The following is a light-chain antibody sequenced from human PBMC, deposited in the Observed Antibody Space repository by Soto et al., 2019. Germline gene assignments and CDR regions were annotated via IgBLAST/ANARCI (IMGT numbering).Light chain of an antibody. CDR1: SSDVGSYNL. CDR3: CSYAGSSTYYV. Sequence: QSALTKPASVSGSPGQSITISCTGTSSDVGSYNLVSWYQQHPGKAPKLMIYEGSKRPSGFSNRFSGSKSGNTASLTISGLQAEDEADYYCCSYAGSSTYYVFGSGTKLTVL. V-gene: IGLV2-23*01. J-gene: IGLJ1*01. CDR2: EGS.